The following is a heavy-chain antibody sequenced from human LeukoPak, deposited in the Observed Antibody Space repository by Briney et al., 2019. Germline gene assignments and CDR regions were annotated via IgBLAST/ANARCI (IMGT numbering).Heavy chain of an antibody. Sequence: SVKVSCKASGGTFSSYAISWVRQAPGQGLEWRGGIIPIFGTANYAQKFQGRVTITADESTSTAYMELSSLRSEDTAVYYCARADYYLSQAPAEGDAFDIWGQGTMVTVSS. CDR1: GGTFSSYA. J-gene: IGHJ3*02. D-gene: IGHD3-10*01. CDR2: IIPIFGTA. V-gene: IGHV1-69*01. CDR3: ARADYYLSQAPAEGDAFDI.